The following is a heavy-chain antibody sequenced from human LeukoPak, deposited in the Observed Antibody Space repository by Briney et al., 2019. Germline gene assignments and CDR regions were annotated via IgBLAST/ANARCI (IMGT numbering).Heavy chain of an antibody. V-gene: IGHV1-18*01. J-gene: IGHJ4*02. D-gene: IGHD2-2*03. Sequence: ASVKVSCKASGYTFTSYGISWVRQAPGQGLEWMGWISAYNGNTNYAQKLQGRVTMTTDTSTSTAYMELRSLRSDDTAVYYCARGQAGYYASPPFYYFDYWGQGTLVTVSS. CDR1: GYTFTSYG. CDR2: ISAYNGNT. CDR3: ARGQAGYYASPPFYYFDY.